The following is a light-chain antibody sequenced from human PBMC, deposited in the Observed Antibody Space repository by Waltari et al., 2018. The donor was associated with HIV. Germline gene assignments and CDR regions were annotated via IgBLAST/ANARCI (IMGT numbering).Light chain of an antibody. Sequence: QAGLTQPPSVSKGLRQTATPTCTGNSNNVGYEGAAWLQQHQGHPPKLLSCRNNNRPSGISERFSASRSGDTASLTITGLQPEDEADYYCTAWDSSLSAWVFGGGTKLTVL. CDR2: RNN. J-gene: IGLJ3*02. CDR1: SNNVGYEG. CDR3: TAWDSSLSAWV. V-gene: IGLV10-54*01.